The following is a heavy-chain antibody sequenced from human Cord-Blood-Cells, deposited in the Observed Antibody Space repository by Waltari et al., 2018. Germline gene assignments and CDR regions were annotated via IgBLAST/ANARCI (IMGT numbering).Heavy chain of an antibody. J-gene: IGHJ3*02. Sequence: TFSSYGMHWVRHAPGKGLEWVAVISSDGSNKNYAESVKGRVTISRDNSKNTLYLQMNSLRAEDTAVYYCAKDHARFLAWFPRVGAFDIWGQG. CDR3: AKDHARFLAWFPRVGAFDI. V-gene: IGHV3-30*18. CDR1: TFSSYG. D-gene: IGHD3-3*01. CDR2: ISSDGSNK.